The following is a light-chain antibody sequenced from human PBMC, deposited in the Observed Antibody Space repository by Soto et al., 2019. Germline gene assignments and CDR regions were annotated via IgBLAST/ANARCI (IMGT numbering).Light chain of an antibody. CDR3: QQFGRSPT. CDR1: QLVVTSY. V-gene: IGKV3-20*01. J-gene: IGKJ3*01. CDR2: GAL. Sequence: EIVLTQSPGTLSLSPGERATLSCRASQLVVTSYLHWYQHKPGQAPRLLISGALTRATGIPDRFSGSGSGTDFTLTISRLEPEDCAVYYCQQFGRSPTFGPGTKVHIK.